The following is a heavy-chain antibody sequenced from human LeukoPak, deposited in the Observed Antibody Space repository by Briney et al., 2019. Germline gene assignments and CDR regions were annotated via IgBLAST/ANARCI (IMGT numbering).Heavy chain of an antibody. CDR3: ARDRYSYGFEGDAFDI. V-gene: IGHV4-4*07. D-gene: IGHD5-18*01. Sequence: SETLSLTCTISGGSISNYYWSWVRQPAGKGLEWIGRIRPSGSTDYNPSLKSRVTMSIDTSKSQLSLKLSSVTAADTAVYYCARDRYSYGFEGDAFDIWGQGTMVTVSS. CDR1: GGSISNYY. CDR2: IRPSGST. J-gene: IGHJ3*02.